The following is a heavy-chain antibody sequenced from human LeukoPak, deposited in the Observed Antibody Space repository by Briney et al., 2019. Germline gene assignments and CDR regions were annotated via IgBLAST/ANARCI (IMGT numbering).Heavy chain of an antibody. Sequence: PGRSLRLSCAASGFTFDDYAIHWVRQAPGQGLEWVSGISWNSGSIGYADSVKGRFTISRDNAKNSLYLQMNSLRAEDTALYYCAKGFLESSYGMDVWGQGTTVTVSS. CDR2: ISWNSGSI. CDR3: AKGFLESSYGMDV. J-gene: IGHJ6*02. CDR1: GFTFDDYA. V-gene: IGHV3-9*01. D-gene: IGHD3-3*01.